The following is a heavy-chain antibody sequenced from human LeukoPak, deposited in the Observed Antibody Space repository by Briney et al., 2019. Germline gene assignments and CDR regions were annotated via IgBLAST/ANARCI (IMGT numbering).Heavy chain of an antibody. CDR2: IHHFGRT. V-gene: IGHV4-59*01. D-gene: IGHD5-18*01. Sequence: PSETLSLTCSVSGDSIISYYWNWPRQSPGKGLEWIGNIHHFGRTEYNSSLRSRVTMFLDSSKNQFSLKLTSVTPTDTAVYYCARGLWTQPGLVPFNYWGQGILVTVSS. CDR3: ARGLWTQPGLVPFNY. J-gene: IGHJ4*02. CDR1: GDSIISYY.